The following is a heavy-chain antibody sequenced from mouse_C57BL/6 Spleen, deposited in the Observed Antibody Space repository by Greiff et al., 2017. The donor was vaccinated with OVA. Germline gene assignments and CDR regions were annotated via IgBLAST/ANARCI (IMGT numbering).Heavy chain of an antibody. CDR2: INPNNGGT. Sequence: EVQGVESGPELVKPGASVKMSCKASGYTFTDYNMHWVKQSHGKSLEWIGYINPNNGGTSYNQKFKGKATLTVNKSSSTAYMELRSLTSEDSAVYYCARGNYYGSAPYFDVWGTGTTVTVSS. V-gene: IGHV1-22*01. D-gene: IGHD1-1*01. CDR3: ARGNYYGSAPYFDV. CDR1: GYTFTDYN. J-gene: IGHJ1*03.